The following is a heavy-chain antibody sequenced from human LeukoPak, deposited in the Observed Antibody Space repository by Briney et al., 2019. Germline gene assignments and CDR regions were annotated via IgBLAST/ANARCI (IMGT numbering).Heavy chain of an antibody. J-gene: IGHJ6*03. V-gene: IGHV4-4*02. CDR3: ARRAGRLYYYYYYMDV. CDR2: IYHSGST. CDR1: GGSISSSNW. Sequence: SETLSLTCAVSGGSISSSNWWSWVRQPPGKGLEWIGEIYHSGSTYYNPSLKSRVTISVDTSKNQFSLKLSSVTAADTAVYYYARRAGRLYYYYYYMDVWGKGTTVTVSS. D-gene: IGHD2-15*01.